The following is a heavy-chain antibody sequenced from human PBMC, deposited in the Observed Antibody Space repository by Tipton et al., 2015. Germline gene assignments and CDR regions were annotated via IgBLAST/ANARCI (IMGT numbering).Heavy chain of an antibody. CDR1: GFTFSDYY. CDR3: ARGGWGLFDY. D-gene: IGHD1-26*01. CDR2: ISSSSTYT. J-gene: IGHJ4*02. Sequence: SLRLSCAASGFTFSDYYMSWIRQAPGKGLEWVSYISSSSTYTNYADSVKGRFNISRDNAKNSLYLQMNSLRAEDTAVYYCARGGWGLFDYWGQGTLVTVSS. V-gene: IGHV3-11*06.